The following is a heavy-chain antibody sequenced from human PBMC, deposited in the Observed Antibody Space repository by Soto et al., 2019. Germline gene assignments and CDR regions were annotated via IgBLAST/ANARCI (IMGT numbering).Heavy chain of an antibody. D-gene: IGHD2-15*01. J-gene: IGHJ4*02. CDR3: ARAAVAAGGPFDK. V-gene: IGHV4-34*01. CDR1: GGSFSGFF. Sequence: SETLSLTCAVSGGSFSGFFWGWIRQPPGKGLEWIGEVNHGGSTNYNPSLKSRVTISSDTSKNHFSLTLRSVTAADTAAYYCARAAVAAGGPFDKWGQGALVTVS. CDR2: VNHGGST.